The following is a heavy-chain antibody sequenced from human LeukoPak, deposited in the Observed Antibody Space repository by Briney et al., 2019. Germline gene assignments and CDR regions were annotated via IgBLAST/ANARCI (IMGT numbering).Heavy chain of an antibody. CDR1: GGTFSSYA. V-gene: IGHV1-69*01. J-gene: IGHJ6*04. Sequence: VASVKVSCKASGGTFSSYAISWVRQAPGQGLELMGGIIPIFGTANYAQKFQGRVTITADESTSTAYMELSSLRSEDTAVYYCATYYGSGSYYNGYGMDVWGKGTTVTVSS. D-gene: IGHD3-10*01. CDR2: IIPIFGTA. CDR3: ATYYGSGSYYNGYGMDV.